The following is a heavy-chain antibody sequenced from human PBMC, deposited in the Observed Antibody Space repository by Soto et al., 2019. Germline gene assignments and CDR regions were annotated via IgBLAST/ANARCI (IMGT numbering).Heavy chain of an antibody. V-gene: IGHV3-23*01. J-gene: IGHJ4*02. CDR1: GFTFSSYA. CDR3: AKPPLGYCSGGSCMREDY. CDR2: ISGSGGST. Sequence: GGSLRLSCAASGFTFSSYAMSWVRQAPGKGLEWVSAISGSGGSTYYADSVKGRFTISRDNSKNTLYLQMNSLRAEDTAVYYCAKPPLGYCSGGSCMREDYWGQGTLVTVSS. D-gene: IGHD2-15*01.